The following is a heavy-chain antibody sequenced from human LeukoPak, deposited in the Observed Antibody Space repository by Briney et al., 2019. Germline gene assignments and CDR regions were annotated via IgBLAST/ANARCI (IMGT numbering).Heavy chain of an antibody. D-gene: IGHD5-12*01. CDR2: IIPIFGTA. CDR3: ARATLSGSYYFDY. J-gene: IGHJ4*02. Sequence: SVKVSCKASGGTFSRYAISWVRQAPGQGLEWMGGIIPIFGTANYAQKFQGRVTITADKSTSTAYMELSSLRSEDTAVYYCARATLSGSYYFDYWGQGTLVTVSS. CDR1: GGTFSRYA. V-gene: IGHV1-69*06.